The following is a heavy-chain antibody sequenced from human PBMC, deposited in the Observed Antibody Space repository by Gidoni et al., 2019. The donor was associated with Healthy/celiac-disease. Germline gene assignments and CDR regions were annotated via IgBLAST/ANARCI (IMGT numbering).Heavy chain of an antibody. J-gene: IGHJ6*02. V-gene: IGHV4-30-4*01. CDR3: AAAFTLSYYYYGMDV. Sequence: QVQLQESGPGLVKPSQTLSLTCTVSGGSISSGDYYWSWIRQPPGKGLEWIGYIYYSGSTYYNPYLKSRVTISVDTSKNQFSLKLSSVTAADTAVYYCAAAFTLSYYYYGMDVWGQGTTVTVSS. CDR2: IYYSGST. CDR1: GGSISSGDYY. D-gene: IGHD2-15*01.